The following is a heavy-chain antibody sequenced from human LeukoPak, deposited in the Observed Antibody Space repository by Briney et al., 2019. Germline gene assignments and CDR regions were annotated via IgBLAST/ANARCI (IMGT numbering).Heavy chain of an antibody. CDR3: ARGERVLRFSVDY. J-gene: IGHJ4*02. V-gene: IGHV1-8*01. CDR2: MNPNSGNT. CDR1: GYTFTSYD. D-gene: IGHD3-3*01. Sequence: ASVKVSCKASGYTFTSYDINWGRQATGQGLEWMGWMNPNSGNTGYAQKFQGRVTMTRNTSISTAYMELSSLRSEDKAVYYCARGERVLRFSVDYWGQGTLVTVSS.